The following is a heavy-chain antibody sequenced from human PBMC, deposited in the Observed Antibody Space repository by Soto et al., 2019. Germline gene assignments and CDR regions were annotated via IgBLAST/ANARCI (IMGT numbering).Heavy chain of an antibody. CDR1: GFSFSSYG. J-gene: IGHJ4*02. CDR3: ARGGRLLASIDY. CDR2: IWSDGSNK. D-gene: IGHD2-21*01. Sequence: LRLSCAASGFSFSSYGMHWVRQAPGKGLEWVAVIWSDGSNKYYADSVKGRFTISRDNSKNTLYLQMNSLRVEDTAVYYCARGGRLLASIDYWGRGTLVTVSS. V-gene: IGHV3-33*01.